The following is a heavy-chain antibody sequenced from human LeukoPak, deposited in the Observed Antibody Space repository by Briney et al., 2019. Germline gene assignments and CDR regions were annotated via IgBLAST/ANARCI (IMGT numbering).Heavy chain of an antibody. D-gene: IGHD6-19*01. CDR2: INPNGGST. CDR3: ARADSRPWIAVARWYTDF. V-gene: IGHV1-46*02. J-gene: IGHJ4*02. Sequence: AASVQVSCKACGYPLHNRYMHRLRQAPGQGLEWMGIINPNGGSTSYAQKFQGRVTMTRDTSTSTVYMELSSLRSEDTAVYYCARADSRPWIAVARWYTDFWGQGTLVTVSS. CDR1: GYPLHNRY.